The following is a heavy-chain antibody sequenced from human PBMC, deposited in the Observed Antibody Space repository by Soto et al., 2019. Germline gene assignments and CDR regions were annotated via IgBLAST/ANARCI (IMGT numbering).Heavy chain of an antibody. CDR1: GFTFSSYA. D-gene: IGHD2-15*01. CDR3: VTSRASSGGSWPPNKRYWYFDL. V-gene: IGHV3-64D*06. Sequence: GGSLRLSGSASGFTFSSYAMHWVRQAPGKGLEYVSAISSNGGSTYYADSVKGRFTISRDNSKNTLYLQMSSLRAEDTAVYYCVTSRASSGGSWPPNKRYWYFDLWGRGTLVTVSS. J-gene: IGHJ2*01. CDR2: ISSNGGST.